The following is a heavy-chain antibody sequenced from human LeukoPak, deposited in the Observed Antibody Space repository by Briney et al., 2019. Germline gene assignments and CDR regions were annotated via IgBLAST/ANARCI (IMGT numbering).Heavy chain of an antibody. D-gene: IGHD3-10*01. J-gene: IGHJ5*02. V-gene: IGHV1-18*01. CDR1: GYTFTSYG. CDR3: ARDPYYYGSGNWFDR. CDR2: ISAYNGNT. Sequence: ASVKDSCKASGYTFTSYGISWVRQAPGQGLEWMGWISAYNGNTNYSQKLQGRVTMTKDTSTSTAHMKLRSLPSDGRAVYYRARDPYYYGSGNWFDRWGQGTLVTVSS.